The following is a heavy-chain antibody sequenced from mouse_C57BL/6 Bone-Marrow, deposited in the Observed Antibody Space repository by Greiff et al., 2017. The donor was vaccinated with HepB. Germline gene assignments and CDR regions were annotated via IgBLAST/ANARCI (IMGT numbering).Heavy chain of an antibody. CDR3: ALYYYGSSYWYFDV. D-gene: IGHD1-1*01. Sequence: VQLKESVAELVRPGASVKLSCTASGFNIKNTYMHWVKQRPEQGLEWIGRIDPANGNTKYAPKFQGKATITADTSSNTAYLQLSSLTSEDTAIYYCALYYYGSSYWYFDVWGTGTTVTVSS. J-gene: IGHJ1*03. CDR1: GFNIKNTY. CDR2: IDPANGNT. V-gene: IGHV14-3*01.